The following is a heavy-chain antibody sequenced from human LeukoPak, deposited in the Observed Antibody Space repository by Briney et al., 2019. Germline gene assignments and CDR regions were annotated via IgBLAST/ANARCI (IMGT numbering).Heavy chain of an antibody. CDR1: GFTFSSYS. V-gene: IGHV3-30*03. D-gene: IGHD3-9*01. J-gene: IGHJ4*02. CDR3: ARDRIRNFDYMYYFDS. Sequence: GGSLRLSCAASGFTFSSYSMNWVRQAPGKGLEWLAFVSYDGSSQYYADSMKGRFTISRDNSRNTLYLQLNSLRAEDTAVYYCARDRIRNFDYMYYFDSWGQGTLVTVSS. CDR2: VSYDGSSQ.